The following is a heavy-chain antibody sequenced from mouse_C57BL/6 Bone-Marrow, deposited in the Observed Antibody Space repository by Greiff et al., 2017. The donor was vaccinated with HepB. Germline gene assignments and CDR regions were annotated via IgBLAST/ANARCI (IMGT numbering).Heavy chain of an antibody. V-gene: IGHV1-63*01. CDR2: IYPGGGYT. Sequence: QVHVKQSGAELVRPGTSVKMSCKASGYTFTNYWIGWAKQRPGHGLEWIGDIYPGGGYTNYNEKFKGKATLTADKSSSTAYMQFSSLTSEDSAIYYCARGDYFDYWGQGTTLTVSS. CDR1: GYTFTNYW. J-gene: IGHJ2*01. CDR3: ARGDYFDY.